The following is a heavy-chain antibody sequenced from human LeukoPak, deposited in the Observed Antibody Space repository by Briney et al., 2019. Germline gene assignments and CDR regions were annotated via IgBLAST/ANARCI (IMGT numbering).Heavy chain of an antibody. D-gene: IGHD4-11*01. J-gene: IGHJ6*03. V-gene: IGHV4-4*07. CDR2: IYTSGST. CDR1: GDSISSYY. Sequence: SETLSLTCTVSGDSISSYYWSWIRQPAGKGLEWIGRIYTSGSTNYNPSLKSRVTMSVDTSKNQFSLKLSSVTAADTAVYYCARVRGDYSNYYYYMDVWGKGTTVTVSS. CDR3: ARVRGDYSNYYYYMDV.